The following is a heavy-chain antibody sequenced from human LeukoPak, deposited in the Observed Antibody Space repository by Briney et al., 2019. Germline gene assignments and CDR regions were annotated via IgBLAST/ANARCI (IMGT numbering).Heavy chain of an antibody. Sequence: SETLSLTCAVYGGSFSGYYWSWIRQPPGKGLEWIGEINHSGSTNYDPSLKSRVTISVDTSKNQFSLKLRSVTAADTAVYYCARGSRNVLLWFGERGDSWFDPWGQGTLVTVSS. CDR2: INHSGST. D-gene: IGHD3-10*01. V-gene: IGHV4-34*01. CDR3: ARGSRNVLLWFGERGDSWFDP. J-gene: IGHJ5*02. CDR1: GGSFSGYY.